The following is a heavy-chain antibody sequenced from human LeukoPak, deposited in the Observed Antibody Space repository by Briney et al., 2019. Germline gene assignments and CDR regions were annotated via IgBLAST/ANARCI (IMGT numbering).Heavy chain of an antibody. CDR3: ARDQGDFWSGYGRDY. V-gene: IGHV3-7*01. J-gene: IGHJ4*02. Sequence: WGSLRLSCAASGFTFSSYWMSWVRQAPGKGLEWVANIKQDGSEKYYVDSVKGRFTISRDNAKNSLYLQMNSLRAEDTAVYYCARDQGDFWSGYGRDYWGQGTLVTVSS. CDR1: GFTFSSYW. CDR2: IKQDGSEK. D-gene: IGHD3-3*01.